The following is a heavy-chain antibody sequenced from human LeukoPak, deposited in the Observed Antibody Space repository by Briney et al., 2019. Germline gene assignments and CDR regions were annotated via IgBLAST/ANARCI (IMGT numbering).Heavy chain of an antibody. CDR2: ISSSGSTI. V-gene: IGHV3-11*04. CDR1: GFTFSDYY. D-gene: IGHD3-16*02. Sequence: PGGSLRLSCAASGFTFSDYYMSWIRQAPGKGLEWVAYISSSGSTIYYAGSVKGRFTISRDNAKNSLYLQMNSLRAEDTAVYYCASPTYYDYVWGSDRTPSHWGQGTLVTVSS. J-gene: IGHJ4*02. CDR3: ASPTYYDYVWGSDRTPSH.